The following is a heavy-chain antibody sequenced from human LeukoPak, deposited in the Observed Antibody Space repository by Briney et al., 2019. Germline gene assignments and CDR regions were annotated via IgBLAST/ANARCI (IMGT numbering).Heavy chain of an antibody. J-gene: IGHJ5*02. D-gene: IGHD5-18*01. V-gene: IGHV4-59*08. CDR3: ARHGRGYTYQNWFDP. CDR2: IYYNGIT. Sequence: SSETLSLTCTVSGXSISPYYWSWIRQPPGKGLEWMDCIYYNGITNYNPSLKSRVTISLDTSKNQFSLNLTSVTAADTAVYFCARHGRGYTYQNWFDPWGQGTLVTVSS. CDR1: GXSISPYY.